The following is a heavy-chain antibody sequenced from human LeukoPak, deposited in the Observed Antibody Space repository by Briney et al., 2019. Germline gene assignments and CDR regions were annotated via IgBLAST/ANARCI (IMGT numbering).Heavy chain of an antibody. CDR2: INQDGGER. CDR3: AKDISTVAGSFDY. J-gene: IGHJ4*02. D-gene: IGHD6-19*01. Sequence: GGSLRLSCAASGFTFSRYSMNWVRQAPGKGLEWVANINQDGGERNYVDSVKGRFTISRDNAKNSLYLQMNSLRAEGTALYYCAKDISTVAGSFDYWGQGTLVTVSS. V-gene: IGHV3-7*03. CDR1: GFTFSRYS.